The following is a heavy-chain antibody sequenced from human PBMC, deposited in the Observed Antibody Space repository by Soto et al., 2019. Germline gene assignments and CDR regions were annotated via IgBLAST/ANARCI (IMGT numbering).Heavy chain of an antibody. CDR3: ARDPLPAYYDFWSGRHEGGWFDP. J-gene: IGHJ5*02. CDR2: ISSSGSTI. CDR1: GFTFSDYY. V-gene: IGHV3-11*01. D-gene: IGHD3-3*01. Sequence: GGSLRLSCAASGFTFSDYYMSWIRQAPGKGLEWVSYISSSGSTIYYADSVKGRFTISRDNAKNSLYLQMNSLRAEDTAVYYCARDPLPAYYDFWSGRHEGGWFDPWGQGTLVTVSS.